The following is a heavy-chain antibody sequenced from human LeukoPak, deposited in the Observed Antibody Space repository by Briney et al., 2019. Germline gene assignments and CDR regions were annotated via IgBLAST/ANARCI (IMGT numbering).Heavy chain of an antibody. Sequence: GRSLRLSCAGSGFTFSSYGMTWVRQAPGKGLEWVSASSGSGGSTYYADSVKGRFTISRDNSKNTLYLQMNTLRAEDTAIYYCAKDRVGVAVAAYWGQGTLVTVSS. CDR1: GFTFSSYG. V-gene: IGHV3-23*01. CDR3: AKDRVGVAVAAY. D-gene: IGHD6-19*01. J-gene: IGHJ4*02. CDR2: SSGSGGST.